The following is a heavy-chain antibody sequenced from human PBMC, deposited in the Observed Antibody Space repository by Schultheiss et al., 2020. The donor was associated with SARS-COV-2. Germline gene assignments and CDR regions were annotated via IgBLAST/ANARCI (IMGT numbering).Heavy chain of an antibody. V-gene: IGHV4-59*12. CDR2: IYYSGST. Sequence: SQTLSLTCTVSGGSISSYYWSWIRQPPGKGLEWIGRIYYSGSTNYNPSLKSRVTISVDTSKNQFSLKLSSVTAADTAVYYCARAHSVVVAATHFDYWGQGTLVTVSS. CDR1: GGSISSYY. CDR3: ARAHSVVVAATHFDY. D-gene: IGHD2-15*01. J-gene: IGHJ4*02.